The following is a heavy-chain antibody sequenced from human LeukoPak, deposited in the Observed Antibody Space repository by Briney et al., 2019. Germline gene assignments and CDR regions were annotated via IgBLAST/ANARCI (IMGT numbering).Heavy chain of an antibody. CDR2: ISNSAGSRI. Sequence: PGGSLRLSCAASGFTFRDYYMGWIRQAPGKGLEWVSYISNSAGSRIYNADPVKGRFTISRDNTKNSLYLQMNSLRAEDTAVYYCARAFNDAFDIWGQGTMVTVSS. V-gene: IGHV3-11*04. CDR3: ARAFNDAFDI. CDR1: GFTFRDYY. J-gene: IGHJ3*02.